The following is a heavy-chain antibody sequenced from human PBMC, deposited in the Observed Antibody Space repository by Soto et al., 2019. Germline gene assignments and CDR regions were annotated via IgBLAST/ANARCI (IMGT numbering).Heavy chain of an antibody. V-gene: IGHV1-69*13. CDR2: IIPIFGTA. CDR3: ARDLRGYSYGYSDY. CDR1: GGTFSSYA. J-gene: IGHJ4*02. Sequence: SVKVSCKASGGTFSSYAISWVRQAPGQGLEWMGGIIPIFGTANYAQKFQGRVTITADESTSTAYMELSSLRSEDTAVYYCARDLRGYSYGYSDYWGQGTLVTVSS. D-gene: IGHD5-18*01.